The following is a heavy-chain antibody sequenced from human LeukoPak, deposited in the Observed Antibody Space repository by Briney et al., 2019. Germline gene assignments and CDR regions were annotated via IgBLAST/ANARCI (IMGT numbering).Heavy chain of an antibody. D-gene: IGHD3-9*01. J-gene: IGHJ4*02. CDR3: ARGDILTGYYTLDY. Sequence: GGSLRLSCAASGFTFSSYCMSWVRQATGKGLEWVAVISYDGSNKYYADSVKGRFTISRGNSKNTLYLQMNSLRAEDTAVYYCARGDILTGYYTLDYWGQGTLVTVSS. CDR2: ISYDGSNK. CDR1: GFTFSSYC. V-gene: IGHV3-30*03.